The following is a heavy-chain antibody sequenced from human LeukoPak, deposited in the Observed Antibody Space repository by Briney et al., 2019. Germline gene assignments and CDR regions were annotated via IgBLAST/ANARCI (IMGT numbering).Heavy chain of an antibody. CDR2: IYYSGST. V-gene: IGHV4-39*01. J-gene: IGHJ3*02. CDR3: ARRMGNPDYYDSSGYPSAFDI. Sequence: SETLSLTCTVSGGSISSSSYYWGWIRQPPGKGLEWIGSIYYSGSTYYNPSLKSRVTISVDTSKNQFSLKLSSVTAADTAVYYCARRMGNPDYYDSSGYPSAFDIWGQGTMVTVSS. D-gene: IGHD3-22*01. CDR1: GGSISSSSYY.